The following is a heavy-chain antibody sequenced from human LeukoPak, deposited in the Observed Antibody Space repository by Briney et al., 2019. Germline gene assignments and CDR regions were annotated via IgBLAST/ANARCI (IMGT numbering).Heavy chain of an antibody. CDR2: MNAKSGNT. J-gene: IGHJ6*03. D-gene: IGHD4/OR15-4a*01. CDR1: GYTFISYD. Sequence: GASVKVSCKASGYTFISYDIVWLRQATGQGLEWMGYMNAKSGNTDYVQNFQGRVTMTRDTSITTAYMELSGLRSEDTAVYYCARKIASTRLGARYYYMDVWGEGTTVTISS. CDR3: ARKIASTRLGARYYYMDV. V-gene: IGHV1-8*01.